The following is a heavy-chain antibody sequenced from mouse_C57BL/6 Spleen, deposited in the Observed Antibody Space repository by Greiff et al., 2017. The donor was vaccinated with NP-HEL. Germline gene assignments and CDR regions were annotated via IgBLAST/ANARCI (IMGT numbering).Heavy chain of an antibody. Sequence: EVKLLESGPGLVKPSQSLSLTCSVTGYSITSGYYWNWIRQFPGNKLEWMGYISYDGSNNYNPSLKNRISITRDTSKNQFFLKLNSVTTEDTATYYCARGKNYGRDWYFDVWGTGTTVTVSS. CDR2: ISYDGSN. CDR1: GYSITSGYY. CDR3: ARGKNYGRDWYFDV. J-gene: IGHJ1*03. D-gene: IGHD1-1*01. V-gene: IGHV3-6*01.